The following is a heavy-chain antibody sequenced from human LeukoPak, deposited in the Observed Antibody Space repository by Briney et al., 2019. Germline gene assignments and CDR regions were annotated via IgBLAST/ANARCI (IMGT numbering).Heavy chain of an antibody. J-gene: IGHJ6*02. Sequence: AGSLRRSCAAARFSFSSYSMNWVPQAQGKGLEWGSYISHTGSNMSYADSVKGRFTISRDNARNSLYLQMNSLRAEDTAVYYCAIPPLSGTGSSRPLAGMDVWGQGTTVTVSS. V-gene: IGHV3-48*04. CDR2: ISHTGSNM. D-gene: IGHD3-10*01. CDR1: RFSFSSYS. CDR3: AIPPLSGTGSSRPLAGMDV.